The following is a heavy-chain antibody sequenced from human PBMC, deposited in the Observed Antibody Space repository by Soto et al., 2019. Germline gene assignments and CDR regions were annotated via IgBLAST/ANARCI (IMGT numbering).Heavy chain of an antibody. CDR3: ASALLWFGELLSKGAFDI. V-gene: IGHV1-69*13. D-gene: IGHD3-10*01. J-gene: IGHJ3*02. CDR2: IIPIFGTA. Sequence: SVKVSCKASGGTFSSYAISWVRQAPGQGLEWMGGIIPIFGTANYAQKFQGRVTITADESTSTAYMELSSLRSEDTAVYYCASALLWFGELLSKGAFDIWGQGTMVNVS. CDR1: GGTFSSYA.